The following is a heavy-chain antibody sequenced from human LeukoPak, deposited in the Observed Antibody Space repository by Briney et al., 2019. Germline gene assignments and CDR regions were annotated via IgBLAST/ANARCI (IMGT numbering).Heavy chain of an antibody. Sequence: SGGSLRLSCAASGFTFNTYGMHWVRQAPGKGREWVAFIRPDGGNKYYADSVRGRFTISRDNSQNTLHLQMNSLRVEDTAVYYCVKDWGVLPDYTADGFDIWGLGTMVTVSS. J-gene: IGHJ3*02. D-gene: IGHD3-10*01. CDR3: VKDWGVLPDYTADGFDI. CDR1: GFTFNTYG. CDR2: IRPDGGNK. V-gene: IGHV3-30*02.